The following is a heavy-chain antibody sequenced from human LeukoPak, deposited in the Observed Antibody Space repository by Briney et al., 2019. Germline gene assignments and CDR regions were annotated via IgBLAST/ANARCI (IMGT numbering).Heavy chain of an antibody. CDR3: AKGPMPRGFDY. CDR1: GFTFSSYA. D-gene: IGHD3-10*01. CDR2: INGNGGST. Sequence: GGSLRLSCAASGFTFSSYAMNWVRQAPGKGLEWVSAINGNGGSTYCADSVKGRSTISRDNSKNTLYLQMNSLRAEDTAIYYCAKGPMPRGFDYWGQGTLVTVSS. V-gene: IGHV3-23*01. J-gene: IGHJ4*02.